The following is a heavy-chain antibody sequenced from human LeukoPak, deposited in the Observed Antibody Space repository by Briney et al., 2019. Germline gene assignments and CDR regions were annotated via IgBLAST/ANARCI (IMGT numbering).Heavy chain of an antibody. CDR3: ASFEMVVTAIFEDY. J-gene: IGHJ4*02. CDR1: GFTFSSYA. CDR2: ISGSGGST. V-gene: IGHV3-23*01. D-gene: IGHD2-21*02. Sequence: GGSLRLSCAASGFTFSSYAMSWVRQAPGKGLEWVSAISGSGGSTYYADSVKGRFTISRDNSKNTLYLQMNSLRAEDTAVYYCASFEMVVTAIFEDYWGQGTLVTVSS.